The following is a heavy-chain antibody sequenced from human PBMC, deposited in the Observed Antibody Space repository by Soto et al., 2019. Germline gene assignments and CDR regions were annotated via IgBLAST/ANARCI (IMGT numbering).Heavy chain of an antibody. CDR3: AKTGTDGSWFDP. Sequence: SGPTLVNPTQTLTLTCTFSGFSLSTSGMRVSWIRQPPGKALQWLARIDWDDDKFYTTSLRTRLTISKDTSKNQVVLTMTNMDPVDTATYYCAKTGTDGSWFDPWGQGTLVTVSS. V-gene: IGHV2-70*04. J-gene: IGHJ5*02. D-gene: IGHD1-1*01. CDR2: IDWDDDK. CDR1: GFSLSTSGMR.